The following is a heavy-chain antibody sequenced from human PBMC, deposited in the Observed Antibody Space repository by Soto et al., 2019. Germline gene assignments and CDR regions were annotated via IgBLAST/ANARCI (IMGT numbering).Heavy chain of an antibody. CDR3: ARDDYYYDSSGYPSPFDY. Sequence: LRLSCAASGFTFSSYSMNWVRQAPGKGLEWVSPISSRSSYIYYADSVKGRFTISRDNAKNSLYLQMNSLRAEDTAVYYCARDDYYYDSSGYPSPFDYWGQGTLVTVSS. V-gene: IGHV3-21*01. J-gene: IGHJ4*02. CDR2: ISSRSSYI. CDR1: GFTFSSYS. D-gene: IGHD3-22*01.